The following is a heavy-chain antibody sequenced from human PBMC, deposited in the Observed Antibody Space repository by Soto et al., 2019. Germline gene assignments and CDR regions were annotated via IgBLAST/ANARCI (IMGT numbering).Heavy chain of an antibody. CDR3: AREYSSSRLYNWFDP. J-gene: IGHJ5*02. CDR1: GGSISSGCYY. D-gene: IGHD6-13*01. CDR2: IYYSGST. V-gene: IGHV4-31*03. Sequence: SETLSLTCTVSGGSISSGCYYWSWIRQHPGKGLEWIGYIYYSGSTYYNPSLKSRVTISVDTSRNQFSLKLSSVTAADTAVYYCAREYSSSRLYNWFDPWGQGTLVTVSS.